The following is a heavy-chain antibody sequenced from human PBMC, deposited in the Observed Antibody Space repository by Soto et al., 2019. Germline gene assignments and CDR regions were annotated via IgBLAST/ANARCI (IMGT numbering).Heavy chain of an antibody. J-gene: IGHJ4*02. CDR1: GYSFFAYW. CDR2: IYPADSDT. Sequence: PGESLKISCNGSGYSFFAYWIGLVLQMPGKGPEWMGIIYPADSDTRYSPSFQGHVTISADKSISTAYLQWSSLKASDSAMYYCERQSLSGNYAFDYWGQGTLVTVSS. V-gene: IGHV5-51*01. D-gene: IGHD1-26*01. CDR3: ERQSLSGNYAFDY.